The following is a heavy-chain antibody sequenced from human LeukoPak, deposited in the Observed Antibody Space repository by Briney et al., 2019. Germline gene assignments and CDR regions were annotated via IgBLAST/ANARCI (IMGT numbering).Heavy chain of an antibody. CDR1: GGSISSYY. CDR2: IYTSGST. V-gene: IGHV4-4*07. CDR3: ARSSAWDFDY. D-gene: IGHD3-3*01. J-gene: IGHJ4*02. Sequence: TSETLSLTCTVSGGSISSYYWSWIRQPAGKGLVWIGRIYTSGSTNYNPSLKSRVTMSVDTSKNQFSLKLSSVTAADTAVYYCARSSAWDFDYWGQGTLVTVSS.